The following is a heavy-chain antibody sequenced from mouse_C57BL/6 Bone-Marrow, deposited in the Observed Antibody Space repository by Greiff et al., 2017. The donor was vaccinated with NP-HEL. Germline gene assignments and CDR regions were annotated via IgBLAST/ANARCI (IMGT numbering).Heavy chain of an antibody. CDR2: ISSGSSTI. J-gene: IGHJ2*01. D-gene: IGHD2-3*01. CDR3: ARRGDGYYGYFDY. Sequence: EVKLVESGGGLVKPGGSLKLSCAASGFTFSDYGMHWVRQAPEKGLEWVAYISSGSSTIYYVDTVKGRFTISRDNAKNTLFLQMTSLRSEDTAMYHCARRGDGYYGYFDYWGQGTTLTVSS. V-gene: IGHV5-17*01. CDR1: GFTFSDYG.